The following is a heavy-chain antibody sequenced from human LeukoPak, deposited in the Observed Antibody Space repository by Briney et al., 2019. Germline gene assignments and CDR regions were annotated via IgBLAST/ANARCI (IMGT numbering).Heavy chain of an antibody. CDR3: ARANYYDSSGYPVPFDP. J-gene: IGHJ5*02. CDR2: INRNGGST. Sequence: GGSLRLSCAASGFTFDDYGMSWVRQAPGKGLEWVSGINRNGGSTGYADSVKGRFTISRDNAKNSLYLQMNSLRAEDTALYYCARANYYDSSGYPVPFDPWGQGTLVTVSS. V-gene: IGHV3-20*04. D-gene: IGHD3-22*01. CDR1: GFTFDDYG.